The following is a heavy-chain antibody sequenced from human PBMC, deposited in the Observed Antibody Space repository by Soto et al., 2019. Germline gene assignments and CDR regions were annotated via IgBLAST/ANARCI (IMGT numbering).Heavy chain of an antibody. Sequence: EVQLVESGGGLVQPGGSLRLSCVASGFTFSSYSIVWVRQAPGKGLEWVSYIFTTGTTIYYADSVKGRFTVSRDNAKNSLFLLLNSLRAEDTAVYYCARDKDWAFDYWGQGTLVTVS. CDR1: GFTFSSYS. CDR2: IFTTGTTI. J-gene: IGHJ4*02. D-gene: IGHD3-9*01. CDR3: ARDKDWAFDY. V-gene: IGHV3-48*03.